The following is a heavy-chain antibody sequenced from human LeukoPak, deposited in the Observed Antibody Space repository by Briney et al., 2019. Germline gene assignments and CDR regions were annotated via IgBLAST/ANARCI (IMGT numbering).Heavy chain of an antibody. J-gene: IGHJ4*02. CDR2: IFYSGST. CDR1: GGSISASNYY. CDR3: AREPYSSSWYFRENAYYFDY. Sequence: SETLSLTCTVSGGSISASNYYWGWIRQPPGKGLEWIGNIFYSGSTYYNPSLKSRVTISVDTSKNQFSLRLSSVTAADTAVYYCAREPYSSSWYFRENAYYFDYWGQGTLVTVSS. D-gene: IGHD6-13*01. V-gene: IGHV4-39*07.